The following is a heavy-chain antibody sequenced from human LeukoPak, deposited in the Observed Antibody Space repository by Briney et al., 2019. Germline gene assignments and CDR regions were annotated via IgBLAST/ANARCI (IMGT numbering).Heavy chain of an antibody. D-gene: IGHD6-19*01. J-gene: IGHJ5*02. CDR2: ISAYNGNT. CDR1: GYTFTSYG. Sequence: ASVKVSCKASGYTFTSYGISWVRQAPGQGLEWMGWISAYNGNTNYAQKLQGRVTMTTDTSTSTAYMELRSLRSDDTAVYYCARDLWSGYSSPLAWFDPWGKETLVTVSS. CDR3: ARDLWSGYSSPLAWFDP. V-gene: IGHV1-18*01.